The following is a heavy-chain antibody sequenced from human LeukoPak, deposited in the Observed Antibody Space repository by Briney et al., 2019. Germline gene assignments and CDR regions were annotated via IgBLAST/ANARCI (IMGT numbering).Heavy chain of an antibody. V-gene: IGHV4-59*01. CDR1: GGSISSYY. J-gene: IGHJ3*02. CDR2: IYYSGST. D-gene: IGHD5-24*01. CDR3: ARGRDGYNEVVVAFDI. Sequence: SETLSLTCTVSGGSISSYYWSWIRQPPGKGLEWIGYIYYSGSTNYNPSLKSRVTISVDTSKNQFSLKLSSVTAADTAVYYCARGRDGYNEVVVAFDIWGQGTMVTVSS.